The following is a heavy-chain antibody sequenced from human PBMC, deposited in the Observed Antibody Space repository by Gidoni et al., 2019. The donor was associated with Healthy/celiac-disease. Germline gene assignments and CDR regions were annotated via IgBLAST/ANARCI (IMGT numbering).Heavy chain of an antibody. CDR3: ARRDEDSGWYDY. CDR1: GGSISSSSYY. D-gene: IGHD6-19*01. Sequence: QLQLQGSGPGLVKPSETLSLTCTVSGGSISSSSYYWGWIRQPPGKGLEWIGSIYYSGSTYYNPSLKSRVTISVDTSKNQFSLKLSSVTAADTAVYYCARRDEDSGWYDYWGQGTLVTVSS. J-gene: IGHJ4*02. CDR2: IYYSGST. V-gene: IGHV4-39*01.